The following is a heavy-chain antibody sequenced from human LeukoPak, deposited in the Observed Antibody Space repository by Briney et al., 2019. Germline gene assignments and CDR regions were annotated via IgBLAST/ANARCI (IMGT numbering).Heavy chain of an antibody. CDR2: ISGSSSTI. V-gene: IGHV3-48*01. J-gene: IGHJ4*02. D-gene: IGHD6-13*01. CDR1: GFTFSSYS. Sequence: GGSLRLSCAASGFTFSSYSMNWVRQAPGKGLEWGSYISGSSSTIYYADSVKGRFTISRDNGKNTLYLQMNSLRAEDTAVYYCAKTRPLDSSSWSHGDYWGQGTLVTVSS. CDR3: AKTRPLDSSSWSHGDY.